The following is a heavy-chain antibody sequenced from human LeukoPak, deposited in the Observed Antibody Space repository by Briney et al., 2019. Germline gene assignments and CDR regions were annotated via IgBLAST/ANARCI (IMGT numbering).Heavy chain of an antibody. Sequence: GGSLRLSCAASGFDFSSYWMSWVRQAPGKGLEWVANIKYDEIEKYHVDSVKGRFTISRDNAKNSLYLQMNSLRAEDTAVYYCAGDTGALVTHFDYWGQGTLVTVSS. CDR2: IKYDEIEK. CDR1: GFDFSSYW. V-gene: IGHV3-7*03. CDR3: AGDTGALVTHFDY. J-gene: IGHJ4*02. D-gene: IGHD5-18*01.